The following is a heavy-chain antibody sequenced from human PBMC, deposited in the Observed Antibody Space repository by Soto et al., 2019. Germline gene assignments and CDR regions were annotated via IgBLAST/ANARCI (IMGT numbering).Heavy chain of an antibody. CDR1: GYSFGDYA. J-gene: IGHJ3*01. CDR3: AKDAIPYNGRDDAFDL. Sequence: GGSLRLSCVASGYSFGDYAMRWVRQAPGKGLEWVSAIGPTEAHAPAYAASVKGRFTISRDNSRNILYLQMTNLRAEDTGVYYCAKDAIPYNGRDDAFDLWGQGTMVTVSS. CDR2: IGPTEAHAP. D-gene: IGHD2-2*02. V-gene: IGHV3-23*01.